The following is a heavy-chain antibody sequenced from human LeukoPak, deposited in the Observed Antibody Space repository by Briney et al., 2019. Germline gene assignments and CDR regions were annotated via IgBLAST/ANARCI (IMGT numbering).Heavy chain of an antibody. Sequence: PGRSLRLSCTASGFILGDYAMSGLRQAPGKGREWVGFNRSKAYEGTTEYCACVKGRFTISRDESKSIAYLQMNSLKTEDTAVYYCTRVGIAVAATGYYYMDVWGKGTTVTVSS. CDR1: GFILGDYA. V-gene: IGHV3-49*03. CDR3: TRVGIAVAATGYYYMDV. J-gene: IGHJ6*03. D-gene: IGHD6-19*01. CDR2: NRSKAYEGTT.